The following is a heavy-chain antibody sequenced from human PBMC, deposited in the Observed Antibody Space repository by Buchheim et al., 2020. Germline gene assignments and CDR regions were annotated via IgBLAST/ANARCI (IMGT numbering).Heavy chain of an antibody. CDR2: VSGNGGIT. CDR1: GFTFSNYA. J-gene: IGHJ6*02. CDR3: AKTAAGDGMDV. V-gene: IGHV3-23*01. D-gene: IGHD6-25*01. Sequence: EVQVLESGGGLVQPWGSLRLSCATSGFTFSNYAIHWVRQAPGGGVEWIAAVSGNGGITYYADSGKGRFTISRDNAKNTVFLQMNNLRAGDAAVYYCAKTAAGDGMDVWGQGTT.